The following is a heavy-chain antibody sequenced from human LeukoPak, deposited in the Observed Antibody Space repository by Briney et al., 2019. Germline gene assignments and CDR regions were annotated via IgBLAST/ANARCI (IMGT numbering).Heavy chain of an antibody. CDR1: GYTFTGYY. CDR2: INPNSGGT. V-gene: IGHV1-2*02. J-gene: IGHJ4*02. Sequence: ASVKVSCKASGYTFTGYYMHWVRQAPGQGLEWMGWINPNSGGTNYAQKLQGRVTMTRDTSISTAYMELSRLRSDDTAVDYCARSYRGSYYLVYWGQGTLVTVSS. D-gene: IGHD3-10*01. CDR3: ARSYRGSYYLVY.